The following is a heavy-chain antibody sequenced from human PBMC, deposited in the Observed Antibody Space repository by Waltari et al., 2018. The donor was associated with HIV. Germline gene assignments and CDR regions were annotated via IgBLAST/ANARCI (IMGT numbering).Heavy chain of an antibody. CDR3: ARDYGSGSYYNY. CDR1: GFNFDDYG. Sequence: EVQLVESGGGVVRPGGSLRLSCVASGFNFDDYGMSWVRQAQGKGVEWVSGIKWNGGSKGYADSVKGRFSISRDNAKNSLYLQMNSLRAEDTALYYCARDYGSGSYYNYWGQGTLVTVS. V-gene: IGHV3-20*04. J-gene: IGHJ4*02. D-gene: IGHD3-10*01. CDR2: IKWNGGSK.